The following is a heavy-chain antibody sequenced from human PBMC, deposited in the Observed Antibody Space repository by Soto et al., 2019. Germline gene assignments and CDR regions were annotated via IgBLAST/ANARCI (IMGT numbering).Heavy chain of an antibody. CDR3: EREGGLDDHY. J-gene: IGHJ4*02. Sequence: SETLSLTCTVSGGSISRYYWSWIRQPPGKGLEWIGYIYYSGSTNYNPSLKSRVTISVDTSKNQFSLKLSSVTAADTAVYYCEREGGLDDHYSCQGPLVTVSS. CDR1: GGSISRYY. D-gene: IGHD2-15*01. V-gene: IGHV4-59*01. CDR2: IYYSGST.